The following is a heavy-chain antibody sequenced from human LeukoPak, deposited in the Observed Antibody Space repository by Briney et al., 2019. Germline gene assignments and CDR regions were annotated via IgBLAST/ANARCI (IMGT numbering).Heavy chain of an antibody. D-gene: IGHD3-10*02. J-gene: IGHJ4*02. V-gene: IGHV4-4*07. CDR2: IYYTGNT. Sequence: PSETLSLTCSVSGGSTSDYYWNWIRQPAGQGLEWLGRIYYTGNTAYNPSLESRLTMSLDTAENQFSLKVTPVTAADTAVYYCARGGTLFTYFDSWGQGTLVTVSS. CDR1: GGSTSDYY. CDR3: ARGGTLFTYFDS.